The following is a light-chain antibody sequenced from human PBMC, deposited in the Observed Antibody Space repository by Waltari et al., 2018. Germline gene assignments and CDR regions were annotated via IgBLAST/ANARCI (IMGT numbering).Light chain of an antibody. CDR3: SSYAGSNDPVV. J-gene: IGLJ2*01. Sequence: QSALTQPPSASGSPGQSVAISCTGTSSDVGGYNYVSWYQQHPGKAPKLIIYEVSKRPSGVTDRCSGSKSGNTASLTVSGLQADDEADFYCSSYAGSNDPVVFGGGTKLTVL. CDR1: SSDVGGYNY. V-gene: IGLV2-8*01. CDR2: EVS.